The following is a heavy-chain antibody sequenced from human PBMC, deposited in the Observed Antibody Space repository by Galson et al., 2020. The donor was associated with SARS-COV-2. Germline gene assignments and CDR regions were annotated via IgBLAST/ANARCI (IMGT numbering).Heavy chain of an antibody. CDR3: VGWNYGVFAY. J-gene: IGHJ4*02. CDR2: IYHSGST. CDR1: GYSISSGYY. D-gene: IGHD1-7*01. Sequence: SELSLTCAVSGYSISSGYYWGWIRQPPGKGLEWIGSIYHSGSTYYNPSLKSRVTISVDTSKNQFSLKLSSVTAADTAVYYCVGWNYGVFAYWGQGTLVTVSS. V-gene: IGHV4-38-2*01.